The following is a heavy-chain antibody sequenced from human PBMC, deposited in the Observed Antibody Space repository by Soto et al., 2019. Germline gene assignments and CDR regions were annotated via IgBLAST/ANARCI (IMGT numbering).Heavy chain of an antibody. CDR3: LTERGAGSYIGYAREDH. J-gene: IGHJ4*02. CDR1: GFTFANAW. CDR2: MKSITDAGTT. V-gene: IGHV3-15*01. Sequence: EVQLVQSGGGLVKPGESLTLSCAGSGFTFANAWMSWVRQAPGKGLEWVGRMKSITDAGTTDLAAPVKGRFSISRDESKNTWYLRMTNVKVEDTALYYCLTERGAGSYIGYAREDHWGQGTLVTVSS. D-gene: IGHD5-12*01.